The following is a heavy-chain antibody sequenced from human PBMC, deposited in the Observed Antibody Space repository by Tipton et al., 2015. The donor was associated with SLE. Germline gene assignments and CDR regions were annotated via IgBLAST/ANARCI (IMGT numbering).Heavy chain of an antibody. V-gene: IGHV4-31*03. D-gene: IGHD3-22*01. Sequence: TLSLTCTVSGGSISSGDYYWSWIRQPPGKGLEWIGEINHSGSTNYNPSLKSRVTISVDTSKNQFSLRLSSLTAADTAVYYCARVAADWDSSGHDYWGQGTLVTVSS. CDR3: ARVAADWDSSGHDY. CDR1: GGSISSGDYY. CDR2: INHSGST. J-gene: IGHJ4*02.